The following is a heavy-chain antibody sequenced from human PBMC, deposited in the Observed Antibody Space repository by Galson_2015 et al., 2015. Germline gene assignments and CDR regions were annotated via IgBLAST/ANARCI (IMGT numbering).Heavy chain of an antibody. CDR2: IHPRDFDT. D-gene: IGHD3-10*01. Sequence: QSGAEVKKPGESLKISCRGSGYIFPNYWIGWVRQMPGKAPEWMGIIHPRDFDTRYSPYFQGQVTISVDRSINTAYLQWSSLKASDTAMYYCARPRGFAEHHYFDSWGQGTPVTVSS. J-gene: IGHJ4*02. CDR3: ARPRGFAEHHYFDS. CDR1: GYIFPNYW. V-gene: IGHV5-51*01.